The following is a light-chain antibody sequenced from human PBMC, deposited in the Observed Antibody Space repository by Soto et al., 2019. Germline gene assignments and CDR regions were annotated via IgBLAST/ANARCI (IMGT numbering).Light chain of an antibody. Sequence: EIVLTQSPAILSISPGERAPLSCRARQSVSSYFAWYQQKPGQAPRLLIYDASNRATGVPARFSGSGSGTDFTLTISSLEPEDFAVYYCQQRRYWPVTFGQGTKVDIK. CDR2: DAS. V-gene: IGKV3-11*01. J-gene: IGKJ1*01. CDR1: QSVSSY. CDR3: QQRRYWPVT.